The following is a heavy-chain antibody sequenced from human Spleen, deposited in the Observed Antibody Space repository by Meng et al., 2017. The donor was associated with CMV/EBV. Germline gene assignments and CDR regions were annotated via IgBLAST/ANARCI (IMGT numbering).Heavy chain of an antibody. D-gene: IGHD1-1*01. J-gene: IGHJ6*02. V-gene: IGHV3-23*01. CDR1: GLTFSNFA. CDR2: ISDSAINT. CDR3: TTCRDTRGYFYYAMDV. Sequence: GGSLRLSCTASGLTFSNFAMTWVRQAPGKGLEWVSAISDSAINTYYADSVKGRFTISRDNSKNTLYLQMNSLRAEDAAVYYCTTCRDTRGYFYYAMDVWGQGTTVTVSS.